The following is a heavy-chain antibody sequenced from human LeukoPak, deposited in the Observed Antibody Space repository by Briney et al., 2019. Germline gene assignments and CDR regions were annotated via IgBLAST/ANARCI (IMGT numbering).Heavy chain of an antibody. V-gene: IGHV3-23*01. D-gene: IGHD6-13*01. J-gene: IGHJ4*02. Sequence: PGGSLRLSCAASGFTFTTYWMHWVRQAPGKGLEWVSVISGSGGSTYYTDSVKGRFTISRDNSKNTLYLQMNSLRAEDTAVYYCAKDSGYGRNFDYWGQGTLVTVSS. CDR3: AKDSGYGRNFDY. CDR1: GFTFTTYW. CDR2: ISGSGGST.